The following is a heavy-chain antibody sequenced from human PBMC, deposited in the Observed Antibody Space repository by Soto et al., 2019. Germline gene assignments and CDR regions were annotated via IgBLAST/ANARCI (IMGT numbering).Heavy chain of an antibody. V-gene: IGHV3-11*01. J-gene: IGHJ4*02. CDR1: GFTFSDYY. CDR2: ISFSGSTI. D-gene: IGHD3-16*01. CDR3: AGGDSGSFDS. Sequence: GGSLRLSCAASGFTFSDYYFTWIRQAPGKGLEWVSYISFSGSTIYYADSVKGRFTISRDNAKNSLYLQMNNLRPEDTAVYYCAGGDSGSFDSWGQGTLITVSS.